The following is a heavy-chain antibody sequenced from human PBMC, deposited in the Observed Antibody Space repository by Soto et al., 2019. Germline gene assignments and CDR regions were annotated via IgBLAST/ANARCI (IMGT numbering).Heavy chain of an antibody. CDR2: INHSGST. D-gene: IGHD1-26*01. Sequence: SETLSLTCAVYGGSFSGYYWRWIRQPPGKGLEWIGEINHSGSTNYNPSLKSRVTISVDTSKNQFSLKLSSVTAADTAVYYCARCLFSYGYYYYGLDVWGQGTTVTVSS. J-gene: IGHJ6*02. CDR3: ARCLFSYGYYYYGLDV. V-gene: IGHV4-34*01. CDR1: GGSFSGYY.